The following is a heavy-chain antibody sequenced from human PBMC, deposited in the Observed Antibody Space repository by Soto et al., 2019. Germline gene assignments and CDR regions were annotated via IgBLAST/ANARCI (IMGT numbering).Heavy chain of an antibody. CDR2: ITATGDRT. CDR1: GISFSSYS. CDR3: ATKNGYFEY. Sequence: XGSLIISWAYSGISFSSYSMSLVRQTPGKGLEWVAAITATGDRTYYADSVTGRFTISRDNSKKTHYLQMTSLRAEDTAMYYCATKNGYFEYWGQGTPVTVSS. J-gene: IGHJ4*02. D-gene: IGHD1-1*01. V-gene: IGHV3-23*01.